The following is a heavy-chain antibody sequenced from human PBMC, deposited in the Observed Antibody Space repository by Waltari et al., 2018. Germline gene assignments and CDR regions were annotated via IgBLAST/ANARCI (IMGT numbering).Heavy chain of an antibody. J-gene: IGHJ5*02. V-gene: IGHV4-38-2*02. CDR2: IYHSGST. CDR1: GYSISSGYY. CDR3: ARDRRARIPWFDP. Sequence: QVQLQESGPGLVKPSETLSLTCAVSGYSISSGYYWGWIRQPPGKGLEWIGSIYHSGSTYYNPSLKSRVTISVDTSKNQFSLKLSSVTAADTAVYYCARDRRARIPWFDPWGQGTLVTASS.